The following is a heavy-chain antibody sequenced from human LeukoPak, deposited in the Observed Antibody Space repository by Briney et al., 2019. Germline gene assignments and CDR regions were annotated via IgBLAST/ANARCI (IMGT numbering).Heavy chain of an antibody. D-gene: IGHD3-9*01. Sequence: PGGSLRLSCAASGFTFSSYAMIWVRQAPGKGLERVSAISGSGGSTYYADSVKGRFTISRDNSKNTLYLQMNSLRAEDTAVYYCAKGDDILTTSILFPDYWGQGTLVTVSS. J-gene: IGHJ4*02. CDR2: ISGSGGST. CDR1: GFTFSSYA. CDR3: AKGDDILTTSILFPDY. V-gene: IGHV3-23*01.